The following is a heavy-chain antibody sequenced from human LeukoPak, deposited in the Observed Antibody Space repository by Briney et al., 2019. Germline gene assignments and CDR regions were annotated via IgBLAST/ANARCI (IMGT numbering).Heavy chain of an antibody. V-gene: IGHV4-59*01. Sequence: PSETLSLTCTVSGGSISSYYWSWIRQPAGKGLEWIGYIYYSGSTNYNPSLKSRVTISVDTSKNQFSLKLSSVTAADTAVYYCARVIKNYYYGMDVWGQGTTVTVSS. CDR2: IYYSGST. CDR1: GGSISSYY. D-gene: IGHD3-16*02. J-gene: IGHJ6*02. CDR3: ARVIKNYYYGMDV.